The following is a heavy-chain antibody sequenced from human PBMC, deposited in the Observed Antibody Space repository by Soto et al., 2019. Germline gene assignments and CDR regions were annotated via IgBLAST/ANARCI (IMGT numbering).Heavy chain of an antibody. Sequence: SETLSLTCTVSGDSISTYYWSWIRQPPGKGLEWIGYVYYSGSTNYNPSLKSRVTISVDTSKNHVSLKLTPLTTADSAVYYCTRGKRQQLARVRFDNWGQGTRVTV. CDR2: VYYSGST. J-gene: IGHJ3*02. D-gene: IGHD6-13*01. CDR1: GDSISTYY. CDR3: TRGKRQQLARVRFDN. V-gene: IGHV4-59*01.